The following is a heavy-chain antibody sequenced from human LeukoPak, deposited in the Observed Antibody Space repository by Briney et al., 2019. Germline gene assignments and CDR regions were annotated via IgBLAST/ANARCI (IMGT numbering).Heavy chain of an antibody. Sequence: SETLSLTCTVPGGSISGYYWSWIRQPPGKGLEWIGYIYYSGSTNYNPSLKSRVTISVDTSKNQFSLKLSSVTAADTAVYYCARVDPDSSSTLEVFDYWGQGTLVTVSS. CDR1: GGSISGYY. D-gene: IGHD6-6*01. CDR3: ARVDPDSSSTLEVFDY. V-gene: IGHV4-59*01. J-gene: IGHJ4*02. CDR2: IYYSGST.